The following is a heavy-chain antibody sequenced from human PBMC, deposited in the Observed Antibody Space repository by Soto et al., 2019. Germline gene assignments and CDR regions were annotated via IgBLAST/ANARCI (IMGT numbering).Heavy chain of an antibody. CDR3: ARTTAVPNSLRSRYFFDY. J-gene: IGHJ4*02. CDR1: GGSVSDKTYY. V-gene: IGHV4-61*01. CDR2: VYYSGTT. D-gene: IGHD4-17*01. Sequence: KPSETLSLTCSVSGGSVSDKTYYWSWIRQPPGKRLEWIGYVYYSGTTNYNPSLKSRVTIPVDLSKNQFSLRLSSVTTADTALYYCARTTAVPNSLRSRYFFDYWGQGTLVTVSS.